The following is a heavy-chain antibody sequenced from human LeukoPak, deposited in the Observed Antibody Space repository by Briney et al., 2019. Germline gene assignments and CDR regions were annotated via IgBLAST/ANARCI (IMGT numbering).Heavy chain of an antibody. CDR2: INHSGST. CDR1: GGSFSGYF. CDR3: ARDRPGSYWYFDL. Sequence: SETLSLTCAVYGGSFSGYFWSWIRQPPGKGLEWIGEINHSGSTNYNPSLKSRVTISIDTSKNYFSLKLNSVIAADTAVYYCARDRPGSYWYFDLWGRGTLVTVSS. J-gene: IGHJ2*01. D-gene: IGHD3-10*01. V-gene: IGHV4-34*01.